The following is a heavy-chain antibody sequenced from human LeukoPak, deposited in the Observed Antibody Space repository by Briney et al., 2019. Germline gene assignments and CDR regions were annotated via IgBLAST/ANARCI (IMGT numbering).Heavy chain of an antibody. CDR2: IIPIFGTA. J-gene: IGHJ6*03. D-gene: IGHD1/OR15-1a*01. V-gene: IGHV1-69*05. CDR3: ARGTIEQPNPQYYYYYIDV. CDR1: GGTFSSYA. Sequence: SVKVSCKASGGTFSSYAISWVRQAPGQGLEWMGGIIPIFGTANYAQKFQGRVTITTDESTSTAYMELSSLRSEDTAVYYCARGTIEQPNPQYYYYYIDVWGKGTTVTVSS.